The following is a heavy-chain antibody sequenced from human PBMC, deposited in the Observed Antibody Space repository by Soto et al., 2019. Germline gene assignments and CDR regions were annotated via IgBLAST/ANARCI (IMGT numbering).Heavy chain of an antibody. D-gene: IGHD6-19*01. CDR2: INHSGST. CDR3: ARGGGDSSGWYNY. J-gene: IGHJ4*02. V-gene: IGHV4-34*01. Sequence: QVQLQQWGAGLLKPSETLSLTCAVYGGSFSGYYWSWIRQPPGKGLEWIGEINHSGSTNYNPSLKSRVTISVDTSKNQFPLKLSSVTAADTAVYYCARGGGDSSGWYNYWGQGTLVTVSS. CDR1: GGSFSGYY.